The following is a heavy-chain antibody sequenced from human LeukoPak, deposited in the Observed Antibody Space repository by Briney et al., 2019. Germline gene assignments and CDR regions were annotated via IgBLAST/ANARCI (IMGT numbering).Heavy chain of an antibody. CDR1: GDYISSSSYY. CDR3: ARRRYYDSTGYFE. CDR2: IYHSGRT. D-gene: IGHD3-22*01. J-gene: IGHJ1*01. V-gene: IGHV4-39*01. Sequence: SETPSLTCAVSGDYISSSSYYWGWIRQSPGTGLEWIGDIYHSGRTYYNPSLKSRVAISIDTSKNQFSLRLRSMTAADTAVFYCARRRYYDSTGYFEWGRGTLVTVSS.